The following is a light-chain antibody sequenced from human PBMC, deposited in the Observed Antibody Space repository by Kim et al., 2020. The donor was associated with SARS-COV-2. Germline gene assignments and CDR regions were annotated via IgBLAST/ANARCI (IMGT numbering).Light chain of an antibody. V-gene: IGLV2-14*04. CDR2: DVS. Sequence: GQSITISGTGTSSDVGGDTYVSWYQQHPGRAPKLMIYDVSERPSGVSNRFSGAKSGNTASLTISGLQAEDEADYYCSSYTNSNTLVFGGGTQLTVL. J-gene: IGLJ2*01. CDR3: SSYTNSNTLV. CDR1: SSDVGGDTY.